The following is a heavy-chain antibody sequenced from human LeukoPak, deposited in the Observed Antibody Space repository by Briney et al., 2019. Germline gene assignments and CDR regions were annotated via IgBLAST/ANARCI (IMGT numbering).Heavy chain of an antibody. CDR2: ITGNHGAT. CDR1: GFTFSSFA. J-gene: IGHJ6*02. Sequence: GGSLRLSCAASGFTFSSFAMTWVRQAPGKGLEWVSSITGNHGATYNIDSVKGRFTISRDNAKNSLYLQMNSLRAEDTAVYYCATYTNWVAGDVWGQGTSVSVSS. CDR3: ATYTNWVAGDV. V-gene: IGHV3-23*01. D-gene: IGHD1-1*01.